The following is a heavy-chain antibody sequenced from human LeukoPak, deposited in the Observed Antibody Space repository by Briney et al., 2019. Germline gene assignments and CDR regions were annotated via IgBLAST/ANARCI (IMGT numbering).Heavy chain of an antibody. CDR2: IYYSGST. Sequence: PSETLSLTCTVSGGSISSSSYYWGWIRQPPGKGLEWIGSIYYSGSTYYNPSLKSRVTISVDTSKNQFSLKLSSVTAADTAVYYCARHLSTIFGVVIELFDPWGQGTLVTVSS. J-gene: IGHJ5*02. CDR1: GGSISSSSYY. CDR3: ARHLSTIFGVVIELFDP. D-gene: IGHD3-3*01. V-gene: IGHV4-39*01.